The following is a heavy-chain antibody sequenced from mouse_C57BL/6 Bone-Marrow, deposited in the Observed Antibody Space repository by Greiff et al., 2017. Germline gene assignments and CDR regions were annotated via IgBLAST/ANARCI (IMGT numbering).Heavy chain of an antibody. J-gene: IGHJ1*03. CDR3: ARNPVPALHWYFDV. V-gene: IGHV5-17*01. CDR2: ISSGSSTI. CDR1: GFTFSDYG. Sequence: EVHLVESGGGLVKPGGSLKLSCAASGFTFSDYGMHWVRQAPEKGLEWVAYISSGSSTIYYADTVKGRFTISRDNAKNTLFLQMTSLRSEDPALYYCARNPVPALHWYFDVWGTGTTVTVSS.